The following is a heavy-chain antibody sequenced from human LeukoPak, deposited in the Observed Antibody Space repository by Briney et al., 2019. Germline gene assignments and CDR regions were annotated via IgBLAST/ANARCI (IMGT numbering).Heavy chain of an antibody. Sequence: GGSLRLSCVASGFTFSSYSMIWVRQAPGKGLEWVSSISSSSSSYIYYADSVKGRFTISRDNSRNTLYLQMNSLRAEDTALYYCAKDGDTVSGTYYFDMDVWGKGTTVTISS. CDR1: GFTFSSYS. CDR3: AKDGDTVSGTYYFDMDV. V-gene: IGHV3-21*01. D-gene: IGHD1-26*01. CDR2: ISSSSSSYI. J-gene: IGHJ6*03.